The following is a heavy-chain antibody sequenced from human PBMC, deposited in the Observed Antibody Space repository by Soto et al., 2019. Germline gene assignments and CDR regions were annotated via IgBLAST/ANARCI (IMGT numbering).Heavy chain of an antibody. CDR2: MSHSGGT. CDR1: GGFVSSGSYY. D-gene: IGHD1-1*01. Sequence: QVQLQQWGAGLLKPSEPLSLTCAVYGGFVSSGSYYWSWIRQPPGKGLEWIGEMSHSGGTHFNPSLKRRVTISVDTSKNQFSLKMSSVTAADTALDYCARVERGTATTVVDAFDIWGPGTMVTVSS. V-gene: IGHV4-34*01. CDR3: ARVERGTATTVVDAFDI. J-gene: IGHJ3*02.